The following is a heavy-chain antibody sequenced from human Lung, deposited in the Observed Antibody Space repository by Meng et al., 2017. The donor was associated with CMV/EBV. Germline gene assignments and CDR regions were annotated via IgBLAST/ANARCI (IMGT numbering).Heavy chain of an antibody. D-gene: IGHD1-26*01. Sequence: SXTLSLXCTVSGGSVSNDRYFWGWIRQTPGKRLEWRGYIYYSGSTYYNPALKSRVTISVDTSKNQFSLRLSSVTVADTALYYCVRDGRVGGTTRGIDVWGHGTRVTVSS. CDR1: GGSVSNDRYF. CDR2: IYYSGST. V-gene: IGHV4-61*01. J-gene: IGHJ6*02. CDR3: VRDGRVGGTTRGIDV.